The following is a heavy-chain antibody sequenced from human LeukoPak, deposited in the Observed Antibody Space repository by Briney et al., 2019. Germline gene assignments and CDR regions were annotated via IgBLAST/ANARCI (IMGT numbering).Heavy chain of an antibody. Sequence: GGSLRLSCAVSGFIVSSNHMSWVRQAPGKGLEWVSVIYRGGSPYYADSVKGRFTISRDNPKNTVYLQMNSLRAEDTAVYYCARGGEIPSAFDYWGQGTLVTVSS. CDR3: ARGGEIPSAFDY. D-gene: IGHD1-26*01. V-gene: IGHV3-53*01. CDR1: GFIVSSNH. J-gene: IGHJ4*02. CDR2: IYRGGSP.